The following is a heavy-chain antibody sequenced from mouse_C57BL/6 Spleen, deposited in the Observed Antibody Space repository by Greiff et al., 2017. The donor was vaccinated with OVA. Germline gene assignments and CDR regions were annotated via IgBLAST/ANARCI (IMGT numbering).Heavy chain of an antibody. V-gene: IGHV1-52*01. J-gene: IGHJ2*01. D-gene: IGHD2-10*02. CDR2: IDPSDSET. Sequence: VKLQQPGAELVRPGSSVKLSCKASGYTFTSYWMHWVKQRPIQGLEWIGNIDPSDSETHYNQKFKDKATLTVDKSSSTAYMQLSSLTSEDSAVYYCAREDSISYYFDYWGQGTTLTVS. CDR1: GYTFTSYW. CDR3: AREDSISYYFDY.